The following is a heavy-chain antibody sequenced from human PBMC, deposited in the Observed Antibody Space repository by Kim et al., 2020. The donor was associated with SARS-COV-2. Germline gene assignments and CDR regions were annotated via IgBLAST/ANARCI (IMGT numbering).Heavy chain of an antibody. Sequence: LKSRVTISVDTSKNQFSLKLSSVTAADTAVYYCARAPTTVVTPASYYFDYWGQGTLVTVSS. V-gene: IGHV4-34*01. D-gene: IGHD4-17*01. CDR3: ARAPTTVVTPASYYFDY. J-gene: IGHJ4*02.